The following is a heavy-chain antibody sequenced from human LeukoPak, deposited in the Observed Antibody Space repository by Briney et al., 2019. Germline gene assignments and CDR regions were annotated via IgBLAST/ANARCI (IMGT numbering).Heavy chain of an antibody. D-gene: IGHD3-10*01. J-gene: IGHJ4*02. CDR2: INPSGGDT. Sequence: ASVKVSCKASGYTFTSYYMHWVRQAPGQGLEWMGTINPSGGDTTYAQKFQGRVTMTRDMSTSTVYMELNSLRSEDTAVYYCARDLYYYGSGSFDYWGQVTLVTVSS. CDR1: GYTFTSYY. V-gene: IGHV1-46*01. CDR3: ARDLYYYGSGSFDY.